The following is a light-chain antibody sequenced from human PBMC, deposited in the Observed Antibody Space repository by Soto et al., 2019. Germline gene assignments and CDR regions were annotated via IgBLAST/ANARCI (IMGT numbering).Light chain of an antibody. V-gene: IGKV1-5*03. Sequence: DIHLTQSPSTLSASVGDRVTITSRASQSISSWLAWYQQKPGKAPKLLIYKASTLESGVPSRFSGSGSGTEITLTISSLQPDDFATYYCQHWYGYMWTFGQGTKVEIK. CDR3: QHWYGYMWT. J-gene: IGKJ1*01. CDR2: KAS. CDR1: QSISSW.